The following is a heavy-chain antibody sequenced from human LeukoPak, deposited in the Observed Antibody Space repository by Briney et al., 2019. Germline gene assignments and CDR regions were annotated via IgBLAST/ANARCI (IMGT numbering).Heavy chain of an antibody. J-gene: IGHJ4*02. CDR3: ARRDSSGWGSFDY. Sequence: GESLKISYKGSGYSFTNYWIGWVRQMPGKGLEWMGIIYPGDSDTRHSPSFQGQVTISVDKSISTAYLQWSSLKASDTAMYYCARRDSSGWGSFDYWGQGTLVTVSS. CDR1: GYSFTNYW. D-gene: IGHD6-19*01. CDR2: IYPGDSDT. V-gene: IGHV5-51*01.